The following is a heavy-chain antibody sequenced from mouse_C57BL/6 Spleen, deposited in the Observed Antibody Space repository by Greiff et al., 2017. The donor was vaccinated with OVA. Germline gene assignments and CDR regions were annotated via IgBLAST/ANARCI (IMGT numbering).Heavy chain of an antibody. D-gene: IGHD3-2*02. J-gene: IGHJ3*01. V-gene: IGHV1-64*01. Sequence: QVQLQQSGAELVKPGASVKLSCKASGYTFTSYWMHWVKQRPGQGLEWIGMIHPNSGSTNYNEKFKSKATLTVDKSSSTAYMQLSSLTSEDSAVYYCARTEQLRPFAYWGQGTLVTVSA. CDR1: GYTFTSYW. CDR3: ARTEQLRPFAY. CDR2: IHPNSGST.